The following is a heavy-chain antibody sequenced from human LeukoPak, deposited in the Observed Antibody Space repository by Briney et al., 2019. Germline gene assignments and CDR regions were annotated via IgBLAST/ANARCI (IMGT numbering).Heavy chain of an antibody. J-gene: IGHJ4*02. CDR2: IRYDGSNK. Sequence: GGSLRLSCAASGVTFSSYGMHWVRQAPGKGLEWVAFIRYDGSNKYYADSVKGRFTISRDNSKNTLYLQMNSLRAEDTAVYYCAKGPATVYSSGFDYWGQGTLVTVSS. V-gene: IGHV3-30*02. CDR1: GVTFSSYG. D-gene: IGHD6-19*01. CDR3: AKGPATVYSSGFDY.